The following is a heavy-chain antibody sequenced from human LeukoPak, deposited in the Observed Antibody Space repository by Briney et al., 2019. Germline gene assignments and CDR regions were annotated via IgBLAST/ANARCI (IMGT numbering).Heavy chain of an antibody. CDR2: IIPIFGTA. CDR3: ARDLLSAAAVSLVEDDAFDI. CDR1: GGTFSSYA. J-gene: IGHJ3*02. V-gene: IGHV1-69*06. D-gene: IGHD6-13*01. Sequence: SVKVSCKASGGTFSSYAISWVRQAPGQALEWMGGIIPIFGTANYAQKFQGRVTITADKSTSTAYMELSSLRSEDTAVYYCARDLLSAAAVSLVEDDAFDIWGQGTMVTVSS.